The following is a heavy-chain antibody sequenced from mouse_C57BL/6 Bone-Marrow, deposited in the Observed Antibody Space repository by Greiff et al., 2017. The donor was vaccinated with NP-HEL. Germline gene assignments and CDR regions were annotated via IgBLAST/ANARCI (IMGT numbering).Heavy chain of an antibody. CDR1: GYAFSSSW. J-gene: IGHJ2*01. Sequence: VQLQQSGPELVKPGASVKISCKASGYAFSSSWMNWVKQRPGKGLEWIGRIYPGDGDTNSNGKFKGKATLTADKSSSTAYMQLSSLTSEDSAVYFCARGVPDYWGQGTTLTVSS. V-gene: IGHV1-82*01. CDR3: ARGVPDY. CDR2: IYPGDGDT. D-gene: IGHD2-14*01.